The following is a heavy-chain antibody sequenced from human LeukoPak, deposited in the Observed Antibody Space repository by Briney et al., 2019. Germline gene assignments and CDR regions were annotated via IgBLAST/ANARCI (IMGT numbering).Heavy chain of an antibody. CDR2: IKQDGSEK. Sequence: GGSLRLSCAASGFTFSSYWMSWVRQAPGEGLGWGANIKQDGSEKYYVDSVKGRFTSSRDNAKTPLNLKMPSLRAEDPAVSYCARIKGDDNSGSSRPFDPWGQGPLVPVSS. D-gene: IGHD6-19*01. CDR1: GFTFSSYW. J-gene: IGHJ5*02. CDR3: ARIKGDDNSGSSRPFDP. V-gene: IGHV3-7*01.